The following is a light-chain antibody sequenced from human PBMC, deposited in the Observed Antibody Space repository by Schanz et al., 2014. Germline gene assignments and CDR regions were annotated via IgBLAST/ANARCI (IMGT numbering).Light chain of an antibody. CDR2: DVS. CDR1: SSDVGAYNY. Sequence: QSALTQPPSASGSPGQSVTISCTGTSSDVGAYNYVSWFQQHPGKAPKLMIYDVSNRPSGVSNRFSGSKSGNTACLTISGLQAEDEADYYCSSYTTNSAPGVVFGGGTKLTVL. V-gene: IGLV2-14*01. CDR3: SSYTTNSAPGVV. J-gene: IGLJ2*01.